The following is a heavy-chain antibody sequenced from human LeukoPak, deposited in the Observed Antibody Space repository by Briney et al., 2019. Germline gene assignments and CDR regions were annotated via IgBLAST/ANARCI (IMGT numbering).Heavy chain of an antibody. CDR3: AKDGSGSTTYYYYYGMDV. V-gene: IGHV3-23*01. J-gene: IGHJ6*02. CDR2: VSGSGGST. Sequence: LTGGSLRLSCAASGFTFSSYAMSWVRQAPGKGLEWVSDVSGSGGSTHYADSVKGRFTISRGNSKNTLYLQMNSLRAEDTAVYYCAKDGSGSTTYYYYYGMDVWGQGTTVTVSS. D-gene: IGHD3-10*01. CDR1: GFTFSSYA.